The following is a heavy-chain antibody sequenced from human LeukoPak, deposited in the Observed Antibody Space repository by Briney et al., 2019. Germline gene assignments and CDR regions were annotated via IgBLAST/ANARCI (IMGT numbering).Heavy chain of an antibody. CDR2: ISGSGTNT. CDR1: GFTFSDYF. D-gene: IGHD2-2*01. J-gene: IGHJ5*02. Sequence: GGSLRLSRAASGFTFSDYFMCWIRQAPGKGLEWVSFISGSGTNTKYADSVKGRFTISRDNAKNSLFLQMTSLRAEDTAVYYCVRDSAHTVVVPAVISPGLDNWFDPWGQGTLVTVSS. V-gene: IGHV3-11*05. CDR3: VRDSAHTVVVPAVISPGLDNWFDP.